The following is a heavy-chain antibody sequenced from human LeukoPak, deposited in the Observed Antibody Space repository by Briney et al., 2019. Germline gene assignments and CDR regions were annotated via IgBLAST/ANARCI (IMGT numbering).Heavy chain of an antibody. D-gene: IGHD2-2*01. Sequence: GEFLKISCKGSGYSFTSYWIGWVRQMSGKGLEWMGIIYPGDSDTRYSPSFQAQVTISADKSISTAYLQWSSLKASDTAMYYCSLYGSNSNTDYWGQGTLVTVSS. CDR1: GYSFTSYW. V-gene: IGHV5-51*01. J-gene: IGHJ4*02. CDR2: IYPGDSDT. CDR3: SLYGSNSNTDY.